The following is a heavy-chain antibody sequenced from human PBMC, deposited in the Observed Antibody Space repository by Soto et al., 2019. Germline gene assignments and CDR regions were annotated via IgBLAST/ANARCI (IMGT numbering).Heavy chain of an antibody. CDR3: ARLTTVTPTGGDY. V-gene: IGHV3-21*01. CDR2: ISSSSSYI. J-gene: IGHJ4*02. Sequence: EVQLVESGGGLVKPGGSLRLSCAASGFTFSSYSMNWVRQAPGKGLEWVSSISSSSSYIYYADSVKGRFTISRDNAQNSLYLQMNSLRAEDTAVYYCARLTTVTPTGGDYWGQGTLVTVSS. CDR1: GFTFSSYS. D-gene: IGHD4-17*01.